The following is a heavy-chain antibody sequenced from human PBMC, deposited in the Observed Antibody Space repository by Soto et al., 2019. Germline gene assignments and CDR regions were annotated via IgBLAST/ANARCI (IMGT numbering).Heavy chain of an antibody. J-gene: IGHJ4*02. V-gene: IGHV3-15*01. CDR3: TTDPGEYWDY. CDR1: GFSFSNAC. CDR2: IKNKKDGGTT. Sequence: EVQLVESGGGLVKPGGSLRLSCAASGFSFSNACMSWVRQAPGKGLEWIGRIKNKKDGGTTDYAAPVKGTFTISRDDSRNTLYRQINSVGTEDTAVYYGTTDPGEYWDYWGQGTHVTVSS. D-gene: IGHD4-17*01.